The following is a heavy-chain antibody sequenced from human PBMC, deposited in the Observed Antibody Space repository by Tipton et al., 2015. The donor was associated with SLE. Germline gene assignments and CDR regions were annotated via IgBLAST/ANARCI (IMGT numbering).Heavy chain of an antibody. CDR2: IYHSEGP. J-gene: IGHJ6*03. D-gene: IGHD7-27*01. V-gene: IGHV4-59*01. CDR3: AREGLGTSYYYYMDV. Sequence: TLSLTCTVSGGSIDTSYWSWIRHSPGKGLEWIGYIYHSEGPTYNPSLRRRVTMSLATSKNQFSLKLNSVTGADTAVYYCAREGLGTSYYYYMDVWGKGTTVTVSS. CDR1: GGSIDTSY.